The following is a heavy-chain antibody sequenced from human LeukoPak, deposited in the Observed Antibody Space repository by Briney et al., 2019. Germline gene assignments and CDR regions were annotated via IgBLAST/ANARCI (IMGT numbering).Heavy chain of an antibody. CDR2: IYPGDSDT. Sequence: GESPKISCKGSGYSFTSYWIGWVHQMPGKGLEWMGIIYPGDSDTRYSPSFQGQVTISADKSISTAYLQWSSLKASDTAMYYCAGLEVPAAICAFDIWGQGTMVTVSS. CDR3: AGLEVPAAICAFDI. CDR1: GYSFTSYW. J-gene: IGHJ3*02. V-gene: IGHV5-51*07. D-gene: IGHD2-2*01.